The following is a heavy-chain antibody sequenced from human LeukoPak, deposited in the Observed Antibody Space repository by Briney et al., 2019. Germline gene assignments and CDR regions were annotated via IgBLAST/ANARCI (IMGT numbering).Heavy chain of an antibody. V-gene: IGHV3-48*04. CDR3: ARQFRAKYNPLDH. J-gene: IGHJ4*02. CDR2: ISGSRSLI. Sequence: GGSLRLSCEASGFTFRDYGMNRVRQASGKGLEWISFISGSRSLIYYADSVRGRFTISRDNAKNSLFLQMTSLTTEDTGVFYCARQFRAKYNPLDHWGQGTLVTVSS. CDR1: GFTFRDYG. D-gene: IGHD1-1*01.